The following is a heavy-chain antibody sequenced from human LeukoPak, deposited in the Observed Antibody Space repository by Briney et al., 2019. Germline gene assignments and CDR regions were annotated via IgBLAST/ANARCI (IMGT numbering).Heavy chain of an antibody. CDR1: GDSISSYY. Sequence: SETLSLTCPVSGDSISSYYWSWIRQPPGKGLEWIGFIYYSGSTNYNPSPKSRVTISVDTSKNQFSLKLTSVTAADTAVYYCARESHAGYCSSTSCSDAFDIWGQGTMVTVSS. J-gene: IGHJ3*02. D-gene: IGHD2-2*01. CDR3: ARESHAGYCSSTSCSDAFDI. V-gene: IGHV4-59*01. CDR2: IYYSGST.